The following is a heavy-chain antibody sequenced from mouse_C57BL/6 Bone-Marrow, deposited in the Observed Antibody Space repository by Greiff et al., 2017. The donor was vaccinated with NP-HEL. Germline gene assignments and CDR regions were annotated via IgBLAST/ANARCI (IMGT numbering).Heavy chain of an antibody. CDR1: GFTFSSYA. CDR2: ISDGGSYT. CDR3: ARDLITTVAYYFGY. Sequence: EVQLVESGGGLVKPGGSLKLSCAASGFTFSSYAMSWVRQTPEKRLEWVATISDGGSYTYYPDNVKGRFTISRDNAKNNLYLQMSHLKSEDTAMYYCARDLITTVAYYFGYWGQGTTLTVSS. V-gene: IGHV5-4*01. J-gene: IGHJ2*01. D-gene: IGHD1-1*01.